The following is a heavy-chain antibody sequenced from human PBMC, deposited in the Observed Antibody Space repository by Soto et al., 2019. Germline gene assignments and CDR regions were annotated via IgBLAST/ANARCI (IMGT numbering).Heavy chain of an antibody. CDR2: INAGHGNT. CDR1: GYTFSSYA. D-gene: IGHD7-27*01. Sequence: ASVKVSCKASGYTFSSYAMHWVRQAPGQRLEWMGWINAGHGNTKSSQKFQDRVTISRDTSASTAYMELTSLRSEGTAVYYCARDTGDGTFDFWGQGTLVTVSS. V-gene: IGHV1-3*01. CDR3: ARDTGDGTFDF. J-gene: IGHJ4*02.